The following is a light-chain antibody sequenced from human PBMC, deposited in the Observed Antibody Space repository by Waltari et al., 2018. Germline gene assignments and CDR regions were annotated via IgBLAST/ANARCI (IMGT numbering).Light chain of an antibody. V-gene: IGLV1-51*01. CDR2: DTH. CDR1: SSTIGDNY. Sequence: QSVLTQPPSVSASPGQKVTISCSGSSSTIGDNYVSWYQQLPGTAPKLRIYDTHKRPSGSPAGCSGSKSGTSATLGITGLQTGDEADYYCGTWDSSLSAAVFGGGTKLTVL. CDR3: GTWDSSLSAAV. J-gene: IGLJ2*01.